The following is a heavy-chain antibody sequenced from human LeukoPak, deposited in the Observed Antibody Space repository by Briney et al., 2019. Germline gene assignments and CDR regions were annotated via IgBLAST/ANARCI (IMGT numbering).Heavy chain of an antibody. CDR1: GFIFSNYA. CDR3: ARTYYDFWSGWHHFDY. CDR2: IWYDGSNK. V-gene: IGHV3-33*08. J-gene: IGHJ4*02. Sequence: GALRLSCAASGFIFSNYAMHWVRQAPGKGLEWVAVIWYDGSNKYYADSVKGRFTISRDNSKNTLYLQMNSLRAEDTAVYYCARTYYDFWSGWHHFDYWGQGTLVTVSS. D-gene: IGHD3-3*01.